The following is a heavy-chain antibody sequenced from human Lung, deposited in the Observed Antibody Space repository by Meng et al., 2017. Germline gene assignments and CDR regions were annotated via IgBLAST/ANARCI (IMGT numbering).Heavy chain of an antibody. CDR3: VSLLSSRSSSGS. V-gene: IGHV3-23*01. CDR2: HRFPPLLP. CDR1: GFTFSSYA. J-gene: IGHJ5*02. Sequence: EVQLLESGVCLVQPGGSPRLSCVASGFTFSSYAMTWVRQAPGKGLAWVTRHRFPPLLPSSSPSFLLLFPISRDNSKNTVYLQMNSLRAEDTAIYYCVSLLSSRSSSGSWGQGTLVTVSS. D-gene: IGHD6-6*01.